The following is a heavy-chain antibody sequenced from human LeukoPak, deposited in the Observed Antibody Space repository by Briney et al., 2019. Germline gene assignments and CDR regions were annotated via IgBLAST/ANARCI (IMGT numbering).Heavy chain of an antibody. D-gene: IGHD2-15*01. J-gene: IGHJ4*02. Sequence: GESLKISCETSGYSFTTCWIAWVRQRPGKGLEWVGIIYPGDSDTRYSPSFQGQVTISTDKSISTAYLQWSSLKASDTAIYYCARQGACTGGSCYSGGNDYWGQGTQVTVSS. CDR2: IYPGDSDT. CDR3: ARQGACTGGSCYSGGNDY. V-gene: IGHV5-51*01. CDR1: GYSFTTCW.